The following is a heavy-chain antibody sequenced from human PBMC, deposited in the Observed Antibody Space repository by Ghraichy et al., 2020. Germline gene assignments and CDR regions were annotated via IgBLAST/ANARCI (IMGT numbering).Heavy chain of an antibody. Sequence: SETLSLTCTVSGGSISSYYWSWIRQPPGKGLEWIGYIYYSGSTNYNPSLKSRVTISVDTSKNQFSLKLSSVTAADTAVYYCARADYDILTGDEPPFDYWGQGTLVTVSS. CDR2: IYYSGST. CDR3: ARADYDILTGDEPPFDY. V-gene: IGHV4-59*01. CDR1: GGSISSYY. J-gene: IGHJ4*02. D-gene: IGHD3-9*01.